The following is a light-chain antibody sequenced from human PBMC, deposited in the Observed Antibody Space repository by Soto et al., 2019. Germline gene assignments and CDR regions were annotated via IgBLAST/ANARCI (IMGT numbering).Light chain of an antibody. CDR3: QQSSNYFT. CDR2: AAS. Sequence: AIQLTQSPSSLSASVGDRVTITCRASQGLNSNLAWYQQKPGKAPKLLMYAASTLQKGVPSRFSGNGSGTDFTLTISSLQPEDFATSYCQQSSNYFTFGPGTKVDI. CDR1: QGLNSN. J-gene: IGKJ3*01. V-gene: IGKV1D-13*01.